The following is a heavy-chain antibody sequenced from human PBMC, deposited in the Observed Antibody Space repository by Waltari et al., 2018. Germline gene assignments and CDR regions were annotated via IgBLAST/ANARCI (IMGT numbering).Heavy chain of an antibody. CDR2: ISDNSGST. CDR1: GFSFRSYA. CDR3: AKSGDNYVVYFDS. D-gene: IGHD1-1*01. Sequence: EVRLLESGGGSFKPGGCLRLSCVCSGFSFRSYAMSWVRQAPGKGLEWVSGISDNSGSTYYADSVKGRFTISRDNFKNTLFLDLNSLRAEDTAAYYCAKSGDNYVVYFDSWGQGSLVSVSS. V-gene: IGHV3-23*01. J-gene: IGHJ4*02.